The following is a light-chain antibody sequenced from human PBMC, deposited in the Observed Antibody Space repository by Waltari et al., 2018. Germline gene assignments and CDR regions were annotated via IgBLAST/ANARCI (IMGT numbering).Light chain of an antibody. J-gene: IGKJ3*01. CDR2: AAS. CDR3: QQSYITGT. V-gene: IGKV1-39*01. CDR1: QSISIY. Sequence: DIQMTQSPSSLSASVVDRVTITCRASQSISIYLNWYQQKPGKAPKLLIYAASSLQSGVPSRFSGSGSGTDFTLTISSLQPEDFATYYCQQSYITGTFGPGTKVDIK.